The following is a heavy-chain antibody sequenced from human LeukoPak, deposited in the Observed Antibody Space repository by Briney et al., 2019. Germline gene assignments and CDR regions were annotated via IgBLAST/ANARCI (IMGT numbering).Heavy chain of an antibody. D-gene: IGHD3-22*01. CDR3: AKGPSYYDSSSYPYYYYGMDV. CDR1: GFTFDDYV. Sequence: RSLRFSCAAAGFTFDDYVMHWDRQGPGKGREWVSGISLNSGSIGYADSVKGRFTISRDNAKNSLYLQMNSLRAEDTALYYCAKGPSYYDSSSYPYYYYGMDVWGQGTTVTVSS. J-gene: IGHJ6*02. V-gene: IGHV3-9*01. CDR2: ISLNSGSI.